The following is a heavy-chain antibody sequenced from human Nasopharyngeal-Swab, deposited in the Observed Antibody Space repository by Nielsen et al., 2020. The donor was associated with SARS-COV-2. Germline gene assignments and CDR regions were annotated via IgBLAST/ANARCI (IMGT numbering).Heavy chain of an antibody. D-gene: IGHD1-1*01. CDR2: ISAYNGNT. V-gene: IGHV1-18*01. Sequence: ASVKVSCKASGYTFTSYGISWVRQAPGQGLEWMGWISAYNGNTNYAQKLQGRVTMTTDTSTSTAYMELGSLRSDDTAVYYCATRTTGTTASGAFDIWGQGTMVTVSS. CDR3: ATRTTGTTASGAFDI. CDR1: GYTFTSYG. J-gene: IGHJ3*02.